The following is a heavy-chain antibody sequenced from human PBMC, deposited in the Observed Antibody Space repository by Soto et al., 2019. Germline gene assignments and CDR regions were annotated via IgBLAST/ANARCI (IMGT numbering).Heavy chain of an antibody. CDR1: GYMFTGYY. CDR3: ARAPYSSTSFFFDY. D-gene: IGHD6-6*01. V-gene: IGHV1-2*02. Sequence: EASVKVSCKASGYMFTGYYMHSVRQAPGQGLEWMGWINPDSGGTNYQQKFQGRVTMTRDTSISTAYLELSSLRSDDTAVYYCARAPYSSTSFFFDYWGQGTLVTVSS. CDR2: INPDSGGT. J-gene: IGHJ4*02.